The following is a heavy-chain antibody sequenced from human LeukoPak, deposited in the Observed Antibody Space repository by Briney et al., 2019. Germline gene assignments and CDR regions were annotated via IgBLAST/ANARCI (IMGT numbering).Heavy chain of an antibody. CDR1: GYTFTSYY. D-gene: IGHD3-10*01. J-gene: IGHJ4*02. CDR3: ARQRAGELLQDY. V-gene: IGHV1-46*01. CDR2: INPSGGST. Sequence: ASVKVSCKASGYTFTSYYMHWVRQAPGQGLEWMGIINPSGGSTSYAQKFQGRVTMTRDTSTSTVYMELSSLRSEDTAVSYCARQRAGELLQDYWGQGTLVTVSS.